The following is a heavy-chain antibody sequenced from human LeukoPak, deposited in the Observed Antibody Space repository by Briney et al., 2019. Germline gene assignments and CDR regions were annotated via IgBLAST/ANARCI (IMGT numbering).Heavy chain of an antibody. CDR2: IWYDGSNK. J-gene: IGHJ4*02. CDR1: GFTFSSYG. D-gene: IGHD2-21*02. CDR3: ARDVGGGDWEDYFDY. V-gene: IGHV3-33*01. Sequence: PGRSLRLSCAASGFTFSSYGMHWVRQAPGKGLEWVAVIWYDGSNKYYADSVKGRFTISRDNSKNTLYLQMNSLRAEDTAVYYCARDVGGGDWEDYFDYWGQGTLVTVSS.